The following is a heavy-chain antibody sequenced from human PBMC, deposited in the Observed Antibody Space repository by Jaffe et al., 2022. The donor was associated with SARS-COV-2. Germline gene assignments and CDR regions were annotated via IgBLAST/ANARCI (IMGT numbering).Heavy chain of an antibody. CDR2: IYTSGST. Sequence: QVQLQESGPGLVKPSQTLSLTCTVSGGSISSGSYYWSWIRQPAGKGLEWIGRIYTSGSTNYNPSLKSRVTISVDTSKNQFSLKLSSVTAADTAVYYCAREVALAAVAGGNWFDPWGQGTLVTVSS. CDR3: AREVALAAVAGGNWFDP. D-gene: IGHD6-19*01. J-gene: IGHJ5*02. V-gene: IGHV4-61*02. CDR1: GGSISSGSYY.